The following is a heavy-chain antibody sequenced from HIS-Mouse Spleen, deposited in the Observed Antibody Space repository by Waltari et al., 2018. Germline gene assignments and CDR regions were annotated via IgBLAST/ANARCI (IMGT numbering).Heavy chain of an antibody. CDR3: AREIPYSSSWYDWYFDL. V-gene: IGHV4-39*07. J-gene: IGHJ2*01. CDR1: GGSISSSSYY. D-gene: IGHD6-13*01. Sequence: QLQLQESGPGLVKPSATLSLTCTVSGGSISSSSYYWGWIRQPPGKGLEWIGSIYYSGSTYYNPSLKSLVTISVDTSKNQFSLKLSSVTAADTAVYYCAREIPYSSSWYDWYFDLWGRGTLVTVSS. CDR2: IYYSGST.